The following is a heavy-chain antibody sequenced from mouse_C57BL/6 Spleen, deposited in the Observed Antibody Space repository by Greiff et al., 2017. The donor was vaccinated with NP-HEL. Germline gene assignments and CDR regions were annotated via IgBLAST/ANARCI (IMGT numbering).Heavy chain of an antibody. Sequence: EVMLVESGGGLVKPGGSLKLSCAASGFTFSSYAMSWVRQTPEKRLEWVATISDGGSYTYYPDNVKGRFTISRDNAKNNLYLQMSHLKSEDTAMYYCARDGGYDYDPYFDYWGQGTTLTVSS. CDR2: ISDGGSYT. CDR1: GFTFSSYA. V-gene: IGHV5-4*01. J-gene: IGHJ2*01. D-gene: IGHD2-4*01. CDR3: ARDGGYDYDPYFDY.